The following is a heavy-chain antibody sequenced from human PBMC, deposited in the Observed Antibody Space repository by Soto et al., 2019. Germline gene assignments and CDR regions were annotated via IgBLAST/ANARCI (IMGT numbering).Heavy chain of an antibody. Sequence: QITLKESGPALVKPTQTLTLTCTFSGFSLSTSGVGVGWIRQPPGEALEWLALIYWDDYKHFSPSLESRLTITKDTSKNQVVLTMTNMDPVDTATYYCVHKGAGDRILDYGGQGTLVTVSS. J-gene: IGHJ4*02. CDR3: VHKGAGDRILDY. CDR1: GFSLSTSGVG. D-gene: IGHD3-16*01. CDR2: IYWDDYK. V-gene: IGHV2-5*02.